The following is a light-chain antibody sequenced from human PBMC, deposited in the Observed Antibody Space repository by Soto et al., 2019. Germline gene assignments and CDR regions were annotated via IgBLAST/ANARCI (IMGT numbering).Light chain of an antibody. Sequence: EIVLTQSPGTLSLSPGERATLSCRARQSVSSSYLAWYQQKPGQAPTLRIYGASSRATGIPDRFSGNGSGTDFPLTISRLEPEAFAVYYCQQYGSSPFFAPGTKVDIK. J-gene: IGKJ3*01. CDR1: QSVSSSY. CDR3: QQYGSSPF. CDR2: GAS. V-gene: IGKV3-20*01.